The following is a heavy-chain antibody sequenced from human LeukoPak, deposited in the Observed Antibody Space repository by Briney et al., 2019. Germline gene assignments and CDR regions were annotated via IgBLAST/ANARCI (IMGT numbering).Heavy chain of an antibody. V-gene: IGHV1-69*13. Sequence: VASVKVSCKASGGTFSSHAISWVRQAPGQGLEWMGGIIPIFGTANYAQKFQGRVTITADESTSTAYMELSSLRSEDTAVYYCARDEGSSPLDYWGQGTLVTVSS. J-gene: IGHJ4*02. CDR3: ARDEGSSPLDY. D-gene: IGHD6-6*01. CDR1: GGTFSSHA. CDR2: IIPIFGTA.